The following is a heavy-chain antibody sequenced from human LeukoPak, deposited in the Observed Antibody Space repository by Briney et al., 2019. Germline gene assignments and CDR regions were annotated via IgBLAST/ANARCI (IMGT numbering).Heavy chain of an antibody. D-gene: IGHD6-6*01. CDR1: GYSFTSYW. V-gene: IGHV5-51*01. J-gene: IGHJ4*02. CDR2: IYPGDSDT. CDR3: ARLPIAARRVYYFDY. Sequence: HGESLKISCKGSGYSFTSYWIGWVRQMPGKGLEWMGIIYPGDSDTRYSPSFQGQVTISADKSISTAYLQWSSLKASDTAMYYCARLPIAARRVYYFDYWGQGTLVTVSS.